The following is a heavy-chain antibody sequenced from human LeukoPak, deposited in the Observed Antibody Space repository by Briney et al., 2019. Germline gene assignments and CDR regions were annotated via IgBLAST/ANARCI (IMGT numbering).Heavy chain of an antibody. CDR2: LYYSGST. CDR3: ARVRVTGTAYYFDY. Sequence: GSLRLSCAASGFAFTDYYMSWIRQPPGKGLEWIGYLYYSGSTNYNPSLKSRVTLSVDTSKNQFSLKLSSVTAADTAVYYCARVRVTGTAYYFDYWGQGTLVTVSS. J-gene: IGHJ4*02. V-gene: IGHV4-59*01. D-gene: IGHD1-7*01. CDR1: GFAFTDYY.